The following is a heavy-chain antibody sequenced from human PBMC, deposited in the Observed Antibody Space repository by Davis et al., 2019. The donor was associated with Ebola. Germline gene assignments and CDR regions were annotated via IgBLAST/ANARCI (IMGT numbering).Heavy chain of an antibody. J-gene: IGHJ4*02. CDR3: ARVRGGNYFDY. V-gene: IGHV1-46*01. CDR1: GYTFTSYY. D-gene: IGHD3-10*01. Sequence: AASVKVSCKASGYTFTSYYMHWVRQAPGQGLEWMGIINPSGGSTSYAQKFQGRVTMTRDTSTTTVYMELSSLRSEDTAVYYCARVRGGNYFDYWGQGTLVTVSS. CDR2: INPSGGST.